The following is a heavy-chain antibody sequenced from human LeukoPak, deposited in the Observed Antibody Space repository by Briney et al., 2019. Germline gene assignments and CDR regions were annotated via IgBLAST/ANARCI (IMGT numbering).Heavy chain of an antibody. J-gene: IGHJ5*02. CDR3: ATVVVTAITTFEWFDP. Sequence: SVKVSCKASGGTFSSYAISWVRQAPGQGLEWMGRIIPILGIANYAQKFQGRVTITADKSTSTAYMELSSLRSEDTAVYYCATVVVTAITTFEWFDPWGQGTLVTVSS. CDR2: IIPILGIA. V-gene: IGHV1-69*04. CDR1: GGTFSSYA. D-gene: IGHD2-21*02.